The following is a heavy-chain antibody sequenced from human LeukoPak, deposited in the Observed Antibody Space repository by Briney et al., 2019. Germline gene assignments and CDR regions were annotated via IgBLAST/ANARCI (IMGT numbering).Heavy chain of an antibody. J-gene: IGHJ3*01. CDR3: ARKDPGGAFDV. D-gene: IGHD3-16*01. Sequence: GASVKVSCKASGYTFSNYAISWVRQAPGQGLEWMGWIGAYNGNPDYTQSLQGRVTMTTDTSTSTAYMELRSLKSDDTAVYYCARKDPGGAFDVWGRGTMVTVS. CDR2: IGAYNGNP. V-gene: IGHV1-18*01. CDR1: GYTFSNYA.